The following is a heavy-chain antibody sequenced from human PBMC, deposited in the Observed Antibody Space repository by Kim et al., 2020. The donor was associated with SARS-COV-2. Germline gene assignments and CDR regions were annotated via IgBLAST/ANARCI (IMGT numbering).Heavy chain of an antibody. V-gene: IGHV3-30*18. CDR1: GFTFSSYG. CDR3: AKGYCSSTSCRSTRGERAPPSEN. J-gene: IGHJ4*02. D-gene: IGHD2-2*01. Sequence: GGSLRLSCAASGFTFSSYGMHWVRQAPGKGLEWVAVISYDGSNKYYADSVKGRFTISRDNSKNTLYLQMNSLRAEDTAVYYCAKGYCSSTSCRSTRGERAPPSENWGQGTLVTVSS. CDR2: ISYDGSNK.